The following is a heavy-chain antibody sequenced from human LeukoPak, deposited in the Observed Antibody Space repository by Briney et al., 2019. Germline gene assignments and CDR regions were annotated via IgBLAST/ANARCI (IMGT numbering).Heavy chain of an antibody. CDR2: INPDSGGT. J-gene: IGHJ4*02. CDR1: GYTFNDHY. V-gene: IGHV1-2*02. CDR3: VRDRNDFWSGFLY. Sequence: GPVKVSCKASGYTFNDHYFPWVRTAPGQGLEWMGWINPDSGGTGYADKFKGRVTLTRDRTISTVYMEMTSLRSDDTAIYYCVRDRNDFWSGFLYWGQGTLVTVSS. D-gene: IGHD3-3*01.